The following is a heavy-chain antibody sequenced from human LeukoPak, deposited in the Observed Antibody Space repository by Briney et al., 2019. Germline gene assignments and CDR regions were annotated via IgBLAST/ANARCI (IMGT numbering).Heavy chain of an antibody. Sequence: PGGSLRLSCAASGFTFSNFWMDWVRQVPGKRPEWVANIKQDGIEKYFLGSVKGRFAISRDNAKNLLYLQMTSLRVEDMAIYYRAREGMVRGVPDAFDLWGQGTMVTVSS. CDR1: GFTFSNFW. CDR2: IKQDGIEK. D-gene: IGHD3-10*01. J-gene: IGHJ3*01. V-gene: IGHV3-7*01. CDR3: AREGMVRGVPDAFDL.